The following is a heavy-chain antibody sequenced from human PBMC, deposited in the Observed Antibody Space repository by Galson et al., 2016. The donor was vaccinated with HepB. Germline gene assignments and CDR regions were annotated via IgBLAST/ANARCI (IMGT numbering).Heavy chain of an antibody. CDR2: ISRSSNFI. J-gene: IGHJ4*02. Sequence: SLRLSCAASAFSFSSYTMNRVRQAPGKGLEWVSSISRSSNFIYYADSVKGRFTISRDNAKNSLYLQMNSLRAEDTAVYYCARAIAVAVVDYWGQGTLVTVSS. CDR1: AFSFSSYT. V-gene: IGHV3-21*01. D-gene: IGHD6-19*01. CDR3: ARAIAVAVVDY.